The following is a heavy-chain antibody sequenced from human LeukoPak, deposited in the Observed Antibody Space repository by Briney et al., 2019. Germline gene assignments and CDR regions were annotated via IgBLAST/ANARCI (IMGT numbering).Heavy chain of an antibody. V-gene: IGHV3-9*01. CDR3: ARGPAWDY. D-gene: IGHD2-15*01. CDR1: GFTFDDYG. J-gene: IGHJ4*02. CDR2: ISWNSGTI. Sequence: SGGSLRLSCAASGFTFDDYGMHWVRQAPGKGLEWVSGISWNSGTIGYADSVKGRFTISRDNSKNTVYLQMNSLRAEDTAVYFCARGPAWDYWGQGTLVTVSS.